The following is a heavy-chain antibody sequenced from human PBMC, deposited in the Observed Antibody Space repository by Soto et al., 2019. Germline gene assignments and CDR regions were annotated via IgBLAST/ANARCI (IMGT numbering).Heavy chain of an antibody. V-gene: IGHV3-30-3*01. Sequence: HVELVESGGGEVQPGRSLRLSCTASGFTFSDYAIHWFRQAPGKGLEWVSVMSFDRNNKYYADSVRGRFTISRDNSENTVYLAMNSLRVEDTAMYYCARDLDYGDPFDYWGQGTLVTVS. J-gene: IGHJ4*02. D-gene: IGHD4-17*01. CDR1: GFTFSDYA. CDR2: MSFDRNNK. CDR3: ARDLDYGDPFDY.